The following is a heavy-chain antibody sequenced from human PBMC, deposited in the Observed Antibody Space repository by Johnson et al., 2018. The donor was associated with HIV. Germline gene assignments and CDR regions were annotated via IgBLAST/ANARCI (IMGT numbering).Heavy chain of an antibody. CDR3: AREVDTSWLSAFDI. Sequence: VQLVESGGGVVQPGRSLRLSCAVSGFTFHEYDFHWVRQAPGKGLEWVAFLRYDGSHKFYLDSVQGRFTISRDNSKNTLYLPMNSLRAEDTAVYYCAREVDTSWLSAFDIWGQGTMVTVCS. CDR2: LRYDGSHK. D-gene: IGHD5-18*01. V-gene: IGHV3-33*08. CDR1: GFTFHEYD. J-gene: IGHJ3*02.